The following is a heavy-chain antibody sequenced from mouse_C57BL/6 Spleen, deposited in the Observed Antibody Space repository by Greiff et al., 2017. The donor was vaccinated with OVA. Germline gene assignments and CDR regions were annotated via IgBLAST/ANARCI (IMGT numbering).Heavy chain of an antibody. CDR3: ARLPDGYLFDY. J-gene: IGHJ2*01. Sequence: QVQLKESGPELVKPGASVKISCKASGYEFSSSWMNWVKQRPGKGLEWIGRIYPGDGDTNYTGKFQGKATLTADKSSSTAYLQLSSLTSEDSAVYFCARLPDGYLFDYWGQVTTLTVAS. V-gene: IGHV1-82*01. D-gene: IGHD2-3*01. CDR1: GYEFSSSW. CDR2: IYPGDGDT.